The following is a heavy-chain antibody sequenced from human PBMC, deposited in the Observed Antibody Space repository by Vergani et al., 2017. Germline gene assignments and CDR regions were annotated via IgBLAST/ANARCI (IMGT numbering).Heavy chain of an antibody. CDR1: GGSISSYY. CDR2: IYYSGST. J-gene: IGHJ4*02. D-gene: IGHD3-3*01. Sequence: QVQLQESGPGLVKPSETLSLTCTVSGGSISSYYWSWIRQPPGKGLEWIGYIYYSGSTNYHPSLNSRVTISVDTSKNQFSLKLSSVTAADTAVYYCARARRSGDFWSGHYFDYWGQGTLVTVSS. CDR3: ARARRSGDFWSGHYFDY. V-gene: IGHV4-59*01.